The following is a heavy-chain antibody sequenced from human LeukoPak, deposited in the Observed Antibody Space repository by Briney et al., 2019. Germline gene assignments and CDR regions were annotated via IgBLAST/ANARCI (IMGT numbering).Heavy chain of an antibody. J-gene: IGHJ5*02. V-gene: IGHV1-18*01. Sequence: ASVRVSCKASGYTFTSYGISWVRQAPGQGLEWMGWISAYNGNTNYAQKLQGRVTMTTDTSTSTAYMELRSLRSDDTAVYYCARDLNDIWSGWSHWFDPWGQGTLVTVSS. D-gene: IGHD3-3*01. CDR1: GYTFTSYG. CDR2: ISAYNGNT. CDR3: ARDLNDIWSGWSHWFDP.